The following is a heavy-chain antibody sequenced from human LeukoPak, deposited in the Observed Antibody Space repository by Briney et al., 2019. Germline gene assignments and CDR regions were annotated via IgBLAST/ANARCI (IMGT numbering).Heavy chain of an antibody. CDR3: AKDENDYGDHETFDY. V-gene: IGHV3-30*18. Sequence: PGGSLRLSCAASGFTFSSYGMHWVRQAPGKGLEWVAVISSDGSNKYYADSVKGRFTISRDNSKNTLYLQMNSLRAEDTAVYYCAKDENDYGDHETFDYWGQGTLVTVSS. CDR1: GFTFSSYG. D-gene: IGHD4-17*01. J-gene: IGHJ4*02. CDR2: ISSDGSNK.